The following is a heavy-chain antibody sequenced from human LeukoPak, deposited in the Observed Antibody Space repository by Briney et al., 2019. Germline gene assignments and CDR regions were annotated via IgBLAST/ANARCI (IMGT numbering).Heavy chain of an antibody. J-gene: IGHJ5*02. CDR3: ARDPQVVRGVMEGWFDH. Sequence: SETLSLTCTVSGGSLSSYYWSWIRQPAGKGLEWIGRIYTSGSTNYNPSLKSRVTMSVDTSKNQFSLKLSSVTAADTAVYYCARDPQVVRGVMEGWFDHWGQGTLVTVSS. V-gene: IGHV4-4*07. CDR2: IYTSGST. D-gene: IGHD3-10*01. CDR1: GGSLSSYY.